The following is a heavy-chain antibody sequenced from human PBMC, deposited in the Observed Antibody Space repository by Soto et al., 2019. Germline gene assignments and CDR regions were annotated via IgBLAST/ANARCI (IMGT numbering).Heavy chain of an antibody. V-gene: IGHV3-21*01. J-gene: IGHJ4*02. Sequence: GGSLRLSCAASGFTFSSYSMNWVRQAPGKGLEWVSSISSSSSYIYYADSVKGRFTISRDNAKNSLYLQMNSLRAEDTAVYYCARCGPRYFDWLLNYWGQGTLVTVSS. CDR3: ARCGPRYFDWLLNY. CDR2: ISSSSSYI. CDR1: GFTFSSYS. D-gene: IGHD3-9*01.